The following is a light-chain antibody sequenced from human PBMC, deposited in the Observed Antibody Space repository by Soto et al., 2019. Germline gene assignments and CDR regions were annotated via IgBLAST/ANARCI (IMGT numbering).Light chain of an antibody. CDR3: QQYGSSEFT. Sequence: ENVLTQSPGTLSLSPGERATLSCRASQSVSSSYLAGYQQKPGQAPRLLIYGASSRATAIPDRFSGSGSGTDFPLTISRLEPEDFAVYYCQQYGSSEFTFGPGTKVDIK. CDR1: QSVSSSY. V-gene: IGKV3-20*01. CDR2: GAS. J-gene: IGKJ3*01.